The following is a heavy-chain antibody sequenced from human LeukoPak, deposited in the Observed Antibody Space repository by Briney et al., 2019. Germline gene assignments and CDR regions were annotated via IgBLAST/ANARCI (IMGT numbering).Heavy chain of an antibody. CDR3: ARVGQMSNTAFDI. Sequence: GGSLRLSCAASGFTFRNYWMHWVRQAPGKGLVWVSRINSDGTSTSHADSVKGRFTISRDNAKSTLYLQMNSLRAEDTAVYYCARVGQMSNTAFDIWGQGTMVTVSS. V-gene: IGHV3-74*01. J-gene: IGHJ3*02. CDR2: INSDGTST. D-gene: IGHD4-11*01. CDR1: GFTFRNYW.